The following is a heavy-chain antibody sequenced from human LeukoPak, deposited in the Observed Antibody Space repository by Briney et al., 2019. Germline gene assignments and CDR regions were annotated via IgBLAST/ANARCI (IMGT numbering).Heavy chain of an antibody. CDR1: GGSFNGYY. J-gene: IGHJ5*02. Sequence: KASETLSLTCAVYGGSFNGYYWSWIRQPPGKGLEWIGEINHSGSTNYNPSLKSRVTISVDTSKNQFSLNLSSVTAADTAVYYCARGSPISSDSSGYYYDWFDPWGQGTLVTVSS. CDR3: ARGSPISSDSSGYYYDWFDP. CDR2: INHSGST. D-gene: IGHD3-22*01. V-gene: IGHV4-34*01.